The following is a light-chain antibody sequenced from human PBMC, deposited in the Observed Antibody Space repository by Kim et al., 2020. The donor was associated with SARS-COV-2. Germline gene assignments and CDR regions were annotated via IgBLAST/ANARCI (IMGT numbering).Light chain of an antibody. CDR2: KAS. CDR1: QSVGSS. Sequence: SASTRDSFTLTCRASQSVGSSLAWYQQRPGKAPKLLIYKASNLEAGVPSRFSGTRSATQFTLTISSLQPDDSATYYCQQYNSYPENFGQGTKLEI. V-gene: IGKV1-5*03. CDR3: QQYNSYPEN. J-gene: IGKJ2*01.